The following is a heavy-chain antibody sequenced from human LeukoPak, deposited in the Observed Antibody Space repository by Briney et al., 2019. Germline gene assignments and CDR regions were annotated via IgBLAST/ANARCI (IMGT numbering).Heavy chain of an antibody. Sequence: ASVKVSCKASGYTFTGYYMHWVRQAPGQGLEWMGWINPNSGGTNYAQKFQGWVTMTRGTSISTAYMELSRLRSDDTAVYYCARSSGWYSDDYFDYWGQGTLVTVSS. CDR2: INPNSGGT. J-gene: IGHJ4*02. V-gene: IGHV1-2*04. CDR3: ARSSGWYSDDYFDY. CDR1: GYTFTGYY. D-gene: IGHD6-19*01.